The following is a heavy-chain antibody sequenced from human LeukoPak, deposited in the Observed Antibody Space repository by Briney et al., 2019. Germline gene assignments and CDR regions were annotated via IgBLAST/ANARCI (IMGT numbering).Heavy chain of an antibody. D-gene: IGHD3-10*01. V-gene: IGHV3-23*01. CDR1: SFTFSSYV. CDR3: AKLAYGSGGTSRHLDY. CDR2: ISGTGGST. J-gene: IGHJ4*02. Sequence: GGSLRLSCGASSFTFSSYVMSWVRQAPGKGLEWVSTISGTGGSTYYADSVKGRFTISRDNSKNTVYLQMNSLRAEDTAVYYCAKLAYGSGGTSRHLDYWGQGAMVTVSS.